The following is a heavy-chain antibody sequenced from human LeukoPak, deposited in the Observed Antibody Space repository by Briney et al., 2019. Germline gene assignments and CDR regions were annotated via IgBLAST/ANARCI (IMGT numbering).Heavy chain of an antibody. J-gene: IGHJ4*02. CDR2: IRYDGSNK. V-gene: IGHV3-30*02. Sequence: PGGSLRLSCAASGFTFSSYGMHWVRQAPGKGLEWVAFIRYDGSNKYYADSVKGRFTISRDNSKNTLYLQMNSLRAEDTAVYYCAKALVVPAAMVDYWGQGTLVTVSS. CDR1: GFTFSSYG. D-gene: IGHD2-2*01. CDR3: AKALVVPAAMVDY.